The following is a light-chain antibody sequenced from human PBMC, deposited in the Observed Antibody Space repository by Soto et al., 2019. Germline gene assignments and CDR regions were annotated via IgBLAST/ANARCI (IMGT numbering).Light chain of an antibody. CDR1: SSDVGGYNY. J-gene: IGLJ1*01. Sequence: QSALTQPASVSGSPGQSITISCTGTSSDVGGYNYVSWYQQHAGKAPKLMIYEVSNRPSGVSNRFSGSKSGDTASLTISGLQAEDEADYYCSSYTSTNTLAVFGTGTKVNVL. V-gene: IGLV2-14*01. CDR3: SSYTSTNTLAV. CDR2: EVS.